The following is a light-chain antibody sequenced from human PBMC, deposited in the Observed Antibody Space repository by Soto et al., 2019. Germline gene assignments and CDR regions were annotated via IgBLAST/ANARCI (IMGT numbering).Light chain of an antibody. V-gene: IGKV1-5*03. Sequence: DIQMTQSPSSLSASVGDRVTITCRASQIINTWVAWYQQKPGKAPKLLIYSATNLVNGVPSRFSGSGSRTEFTLTISSLQHDDFSIYYCQQYETYSGTVGPGNKVDL. CDR2: SAT. J-gene: IGKJ3*01. CDR3: QQYETYSGT. CDR1: QIINTW.